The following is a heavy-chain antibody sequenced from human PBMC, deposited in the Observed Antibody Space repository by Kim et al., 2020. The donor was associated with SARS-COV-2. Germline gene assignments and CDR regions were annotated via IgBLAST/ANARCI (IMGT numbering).Heavy chain of an antibody. J-gene: IGHJ4*02. CDR1: GFTFSSYG. V-gene: IGHV3-30*18. CDR3: AKYYWRWLLNRYYFDY. Sequence: GGSLRLSCAASGFTFSSYGMHWVRQAPGKGLEWVAVISYDGSNKYYADSVKGRFTFPRDNSKNTLYLQMNRLRAEDTAVYYCAKYYWRWLLNRYYFDYWGQRTLVTLSS. CDR2: ISYDGSNK. D-gene: IGHD1-20*01.